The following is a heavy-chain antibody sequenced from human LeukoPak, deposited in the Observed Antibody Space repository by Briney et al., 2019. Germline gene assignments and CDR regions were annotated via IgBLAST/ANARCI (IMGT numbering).Heavy chain of an antibody. CDR2: ISYDGSDK. J-gene: IGHJ4*02. CDR1: GFTFSSYG. D-gene: IGHD3-3*01. V-gene: IGHV3-30*18. Sequence: GGSLRLSCAASGFTFSSYGMHWVRQAPGKGLEWVAVISYDGSDKYYADSVRGRFTISRDNSKNTLYLQMNSLRAEDTAVYYCANLHFGVVTVDYWGQGTLVTVSS. CDR3: ANLHFGVVTVDY.